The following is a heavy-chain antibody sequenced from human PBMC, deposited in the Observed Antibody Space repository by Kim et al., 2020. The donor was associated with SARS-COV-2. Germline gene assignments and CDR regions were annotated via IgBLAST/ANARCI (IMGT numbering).Heavy chain of an antibody. CDR3: ARQGLGSGYDSPPAYFAH. D-gene: IGHD5-12*01. V-gene: IGHV4-39*01. J-gene: IGHJ4*02. Sequence: SETLSLTCTVSGDTINRSPYFWGWVRQPPGKGLQWIGSIYSSGTTYSSPSLNSRLTLSVDMSENQFSLRLTSVTVAETAVYYCARQGLGSGYDSPPAYFAHWGQGILVTVSS. CDR1: GDTINRSPYF. CDR2: IYSSGTT.